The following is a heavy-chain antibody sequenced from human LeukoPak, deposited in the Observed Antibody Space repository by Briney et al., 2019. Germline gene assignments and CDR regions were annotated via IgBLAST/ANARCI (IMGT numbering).Heavy chain of an antibody. CDR2: ISGSGGST. V-gene: IGHV3-23*01. CDR3: AKDPVPIYHDSSGYLAGY. D-gene: IGHD3-22*01. Sequence: GGSLRLSCAASGFTFSSYAMSWVRQAPGKGLEWVSAISGSGGSTYYADSVKGRFTISRDNSKNTLYLQMNSLRAEDTAVYYCAKDPVPIYHDSSGYLAGYWGQGTLVTVSS. CDR1: GFTFSSYA. J-gene: IGHJ4*02.